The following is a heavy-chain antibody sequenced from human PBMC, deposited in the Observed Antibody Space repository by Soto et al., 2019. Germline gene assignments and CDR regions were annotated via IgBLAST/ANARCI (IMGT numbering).Heavy chain of an antibody. D-gene: IGHD4-4*01. CDR3: AREPPTVKGFSPPPFDWLDP. CDR2: IIPIFGTA. V-gene: IGHV1-69*13. CDR1: GGTFSSYA. J-gene: IGHJ5*02. Sequence: SVKVSCKASGGTFSSYAISWVRQAPGQGLEWMGGIIPIFGTANYAQKFQGRVTITADESTSTAYMELSSLRSEDTAVYYCAREPPTVKGFSPPPFDWLDPWGQGTLVTVSS.